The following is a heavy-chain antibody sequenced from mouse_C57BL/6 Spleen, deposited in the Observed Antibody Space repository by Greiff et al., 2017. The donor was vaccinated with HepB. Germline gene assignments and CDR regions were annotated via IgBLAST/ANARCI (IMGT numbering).Heavy chain of an antibody. CDR2: ISDGGSYT. D-gene: IGHD1-1*01. CDR1: GFTFSSYA. CDR3: ARAPYYYGSPWYFDV. Sequence: EVQLVESGGGLVKPGGSLKLSCAASGFTFSSYAMSWVRQTPEKRLEWVATISDGGSYTYYPDNVKGRFTISRDNAKNNLYLQMSHLKSEDTAMYYCARAPYYYGSPWYFDVWGTGTTVTVSS. J-gene: IGHJ1*03. V-gene: IGHV5-4*01.